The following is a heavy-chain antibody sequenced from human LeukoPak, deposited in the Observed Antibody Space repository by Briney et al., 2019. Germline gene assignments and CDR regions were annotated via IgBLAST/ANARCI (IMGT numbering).Heavy chain of an antibody. CDR3: ARGRGDDYVWGSYRRILYYFDY. D-gene: IGHD3-16*02. V-gene: IGHV3-21*01. CDR1: GFTFSSYS. J-gene: IGHJ4*02. Sequence: GGSLRLSCAASGFTFSSYSMNWVRQAPGKGLEWVSSISSSSSYIYYADSVKGRFTISRDNAKNSLYLQTNSLRAEDTAVYYCARGRGDDYVWGSYRRILYYFDYWGQGTLVTVSS. CDR2: ISSSSSYI.